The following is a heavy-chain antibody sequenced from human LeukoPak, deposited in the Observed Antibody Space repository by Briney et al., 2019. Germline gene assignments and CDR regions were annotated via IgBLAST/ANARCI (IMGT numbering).Heavy chain of an antibody. CDR2: ISAYNGNT. CDR1: GYTFTSYG. Sequence: ASVKVSCKASGYTFTSYGISWVRQAPGQGLEWMGWISAYNGNTNYAQKLQGRVTMTTDTSTSTAYMELRSLRSDDTAVYYCARDDYCSSTSRYYYYMDVWGKGTTVTVSS. V-gene: IGHV1-18*01. J-gene: IGHJ6*03. CDR3: ARDDYCSSTSRYYYYMDV. D-gene: IGHD2-2*01.